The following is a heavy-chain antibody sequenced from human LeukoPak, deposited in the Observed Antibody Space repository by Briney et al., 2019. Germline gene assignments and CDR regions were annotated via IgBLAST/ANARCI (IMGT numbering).Heavy chain of an antibody. D-gene: IGHD3-10*01. CDR2: IYYSGST. V-gene: IGHV4-59*01. CDR3: ARGHRVRGVITFDY. CDR1: GGSISSYY. Sequence: SETLSLTCTVSGGSISSYYWSWIRQPPGKGLEWIGYIYYSGSTNYNPSLKSRVTISGDTSKNQFSLKLSSVTAADTAVYYCARGHRVRGVITFDYWGQGTLVTVSS. J-gene: IGHJ4*02.